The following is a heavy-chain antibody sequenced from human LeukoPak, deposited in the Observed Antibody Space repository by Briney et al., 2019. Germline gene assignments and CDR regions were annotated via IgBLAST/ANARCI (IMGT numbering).Heavy chain of an antibody. Sequence: GGSLRLSCAASGFTFSSYGMHWARQAPGKGLEWVAYISYDGSNKYYAVSVKGRFTISRDNSKDTVYMQMNSLRAEDTAVYYCAKGAVDTAMVDYYYFYGMDVWGKGTTVTVSS. D-gene: IGHD5-18*01. CDR2: ISYDGSNK. V-gene: IGHV3-30*02. CDR3: AKGAVDTAMVDYYYFYGMDV. J-gene: IGHJ6*04. CDR1: GFTFSSYG.